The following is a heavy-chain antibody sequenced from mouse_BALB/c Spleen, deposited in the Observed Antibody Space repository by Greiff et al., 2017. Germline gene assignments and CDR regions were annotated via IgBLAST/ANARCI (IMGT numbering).Heavy chain of an antibody. J-gene: IGHJ4*01. CDR2: FYPGSGSI. CDR3: ARHEGGVYYDYDAYAMDY. D-gene: IGHD2-4*01. V-gene: IGHV1-62-2*01. Sequence: QVQLQQSGAELVKPGASVKLSCKASGYTFTEYIIHWVKQRSGQGLEWIGWFYPGSGSIKYNEKFKDKATLTADKSSSTVYMELSRLTSEDSAVYFCARHEGGVYYDYDAYAMDYWGQGTSVTVSS. CDR1: GYTFTEYI.